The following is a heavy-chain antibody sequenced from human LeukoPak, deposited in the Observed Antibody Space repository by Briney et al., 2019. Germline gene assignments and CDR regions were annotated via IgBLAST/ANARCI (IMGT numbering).Heavy chain of an antibody. J-gene: IGHJ4*02. CDR3: ARDYVWGSYRYFDY. D-gene: IGHD3-16*02. CDR2: ISSSRSYI. CDR1: GFTFSSYS. Sequence: GGSLRLSCAASGFTFSSYSMNWVRQAPGKGLEWVSCISSSRSYIYYADSVKGRFTISRDNAKNSLYLQMNSLGAEDTAVYYCARDYVWGSYRYFDYWGQGTLVTVSS. V-gene: IGHV3-21*01.